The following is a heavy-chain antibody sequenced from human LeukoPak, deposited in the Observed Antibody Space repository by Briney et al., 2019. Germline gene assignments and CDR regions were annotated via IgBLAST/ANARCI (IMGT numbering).Heavy chain of an antibody. CDR1: GGSISSGGYY. V-gene: IGHV4-61*08. Sequence: SQTLSLTCTVSGGSISSGGYYWSWIRQPPGKGLEWIGYIYYSGSTNYNPSLKSRVTISVDTSKNQFSLKLSSVTAADTAVYHCARGNWNYGSSMDVWGQGTTVTVSS. J-gene: IGHJ6*02. D-gene: IGHD1-7*01. CDR3: ARGNWNYGSSMDV. CDR2: IYYSGST.